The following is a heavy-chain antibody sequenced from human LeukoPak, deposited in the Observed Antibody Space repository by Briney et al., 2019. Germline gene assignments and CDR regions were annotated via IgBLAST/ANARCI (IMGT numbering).Heavy chain of an antibody. V-gene: IGHV3-23*01. D-gene: IGHD3-10*01. CDR2: ISGGGGST. CDR1: DFTFSTYG. Sequence: GGSLRLSCAASDFTFSTYGMSWVRQAPGKGLEWVSSISGGGGSTYYADSVKGRFTISRDNSKNTLYLQMNSLRAEDTAIYYCAKGHYHGSGSYWVWGQGTLVTVSS. J-gene: IGHJ4*02. CDR3: AKGHYHGSGSYWV.